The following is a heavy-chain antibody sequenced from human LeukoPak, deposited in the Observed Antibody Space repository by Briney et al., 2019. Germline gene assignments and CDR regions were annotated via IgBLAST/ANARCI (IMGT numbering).Heavy chain of an antibody. CDR1: GYTFTTYG. V-gene: IGHV1-18*01. D-gene: IGHD6-13*01. CDR3: ARDLGAYSSSWYTVAFDI. Sequence: VASVKVSCKDSGYTFTTYGISWVRQAPGQGLEWIGCISGYNGNTNYAQKFQGSVTMTTDTSPTPAYMEVSSLRSEDTAVYYCARDLGAYSSSWYTVAFDIWGQGTMVPVSS. J-gene: IGHJ3*02. CDR2: ISGYNGNT.